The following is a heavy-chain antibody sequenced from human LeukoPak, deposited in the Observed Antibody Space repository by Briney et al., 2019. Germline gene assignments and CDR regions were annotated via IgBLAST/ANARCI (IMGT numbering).Heavy chain of an antibody. CDR1: GGSISSGGYC. V-gene: IGHV4-31*03. CDR3: AQFSGHSDRLADY. CDR2: IYYSGST. D-gene: IGHD6-25*01. Sequence: PSETLSLTCTVSGGSISSGGYCWSWIRQHPGKGLEWIGYIYYSGSTYYNPSLKSRVTISVDTSKTQFSLKLSSVTAADTAVYYCAQFSGHSDRLADYWGQGTLVIVSS. J-gene: IGHJ4*02.